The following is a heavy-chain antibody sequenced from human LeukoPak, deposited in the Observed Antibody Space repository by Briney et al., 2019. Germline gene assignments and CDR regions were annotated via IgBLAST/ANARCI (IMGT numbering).Heavy chain of an antibody. Sequence: GGSLRLSCAASGFTFSSYGMHWVRQAPGKGLEWVAFIRSDGSNKYYADSVKGRFTISRDNSKNTLYLQMNSLRAEDTAVYYCAIGNYGEDYWGQGTLVTVSS. J-gene: IGHJ4*02. CDR2: IRSDGSNK. CDR3: AIGNYGEDY. V-gene: IGHV3-30*02. CDR1: GFTFSSYG. D-gene: IGHD3-10*01.